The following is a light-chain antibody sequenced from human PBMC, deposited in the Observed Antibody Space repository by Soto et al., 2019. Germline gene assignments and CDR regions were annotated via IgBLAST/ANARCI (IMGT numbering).Light chain of an antibody. V-gene: IGKV3-15*01. J-gene: IGKJ1*01. Sequence: EIVMTQSPATLSVSPGERATLSCRASQSVGTYLAWYQQKPGQAPRLLIYGASTRAAGISPRFSGVGSGTEFTLTISSLQSEDFAVYYCQQYNDWPRTFGQGTKVGIK. CDR3: QQYNDWPRT. CDR1: QSVGTY. CDR2: GAS.